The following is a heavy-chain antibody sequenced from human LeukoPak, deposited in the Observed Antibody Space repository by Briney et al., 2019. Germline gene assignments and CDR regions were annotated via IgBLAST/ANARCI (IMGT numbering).Heavy chain of an antibody. V-gene: IGHV3-23*01. D-gene: IGHD4-11*01. Sequence: TGGSLRLSCAASGFTFSSYAMSWVRQAPGKGLEWVSVISGSGGSTYYADAVKGRFTISRDNSKNTLYLQMTSLRAEDTAVYYCAKGPNDSSNYLFDYWGQGTLVTVSS. CDR3: AKGPNDSSNYLFDY. CDR2: ISGSGGST. J-gene: IGHJ4*02. CDR1: GFTFSSYA.